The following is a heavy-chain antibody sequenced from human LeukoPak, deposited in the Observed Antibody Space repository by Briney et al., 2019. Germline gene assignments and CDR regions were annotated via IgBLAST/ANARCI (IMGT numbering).Heavy chain of an antibody. CDR2: IFPGDSDT. V-gene: IGHV5-51*01. Sequence: GESLKISCKGSGYSFSSYWIAWVRQMPGKGLEWMGIIFPGDSDTRYGPSFQDQVTISVDKSINTAYLQWSSLKASDTAMYYCAGREGNYDIWSGYHRDAFDIWGQGTMITVSS. D-gene: IGHD3-3*01. CDR3: AGREGNYDIWSGYHRDAFDI. CDR1: GYSFSSYW. J-gene: IGHJ3*02.